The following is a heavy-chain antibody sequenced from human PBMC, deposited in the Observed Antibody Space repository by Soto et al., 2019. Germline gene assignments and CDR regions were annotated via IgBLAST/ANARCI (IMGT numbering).Heavy chain of an antibody. J-gene: IGHJ4*02. CDR2: ISYIGSA. V-gene: IGHV4-59*08. Sequence: QVHLQESGPGLVKPSETLSLTCTASGGSISSYYWSWIRQPPGKGLEWIGYISYIGSANYNRSLRSRVTISGDTSKNQFSLKLTSVSAADTAVYFCGLYCSSASCKVDYWGQGTLVTVSS. CDR1: GGSISSYY. D-gene: IGHD2-2*01. CDR3: GLYCSSASCKVDY.